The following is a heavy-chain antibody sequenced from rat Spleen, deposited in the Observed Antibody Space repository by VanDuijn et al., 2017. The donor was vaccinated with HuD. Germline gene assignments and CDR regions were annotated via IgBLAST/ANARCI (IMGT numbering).Heavy chain of an antibody. CDR1: GFTFSNYY. V-gene: IGHV5-25*01. CDR2: ISNGGGNT. D-gene: IGHD1-9*01. J-gene: IGHJ2*01. Sequence: EVQLVESGGGLVQPGRSMKLSCTALGFTFSNYYMAWVRQAPTKGLEWVASISNGGGNTYYRDSVKGRFTVSRDNAKSILYLQMESLRSEDTATYYCAKVTYYGYYYFDYWGQGVMVTVSS. CDR3: AKVTYYGYYYFDY.